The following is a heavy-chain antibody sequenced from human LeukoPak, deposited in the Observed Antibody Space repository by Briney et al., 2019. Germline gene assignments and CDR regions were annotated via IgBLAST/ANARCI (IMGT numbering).Heavy chain of an antibody. Sequence: PWTSLRLSCVASGFTFSGYGMDWVRQAPGKGLEWVAVIWYDGSNREYADSLHDRFTISRDNTKNTQYLQKNRLMADEMTVYYCARDSLMGGSYFVYWGQGSLVTVSS. CDR2: IWYDGSNR. CDR3: ARDSLMGGSYFVY. J-gene: IGHJ4*02. CDR1: GFTFSGYG. D-gene: IGHD1-26*01. V-gene: IGHV3-33*01.